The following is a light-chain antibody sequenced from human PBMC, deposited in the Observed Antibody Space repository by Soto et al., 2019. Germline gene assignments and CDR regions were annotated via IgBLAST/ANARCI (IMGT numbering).Light chain of an antibody. Sequence: EIVMTQSPATLSVSPGERATLSCRASQTVSINLAWYQQKPGQAPRLLIFDASTRATGIPARFSGSGSGTEFTLTISSLQSEDFAVYYCQHRRNWWTFGQGTKVEIK. CDR1: QTVSIN. V-gene: IGKV3-15*01. CDR2: DAS. J-gene: IGKJ1*01. CDR3: QHRRNWWT.